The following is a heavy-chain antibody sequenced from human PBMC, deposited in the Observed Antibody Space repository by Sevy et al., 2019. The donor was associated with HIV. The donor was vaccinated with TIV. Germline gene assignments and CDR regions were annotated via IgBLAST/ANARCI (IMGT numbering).Heavy chain of an antibody. CDR1: GFAFGDYT. V-gene: IGHV3-9*01. Sequence: GGSLRLSCAASGFAFGDYTMHWVRQAPGKGLEWVSGISWNGGAIAYADSVKGRFAISRDDAKNSLYLQISGLRVEDTDLYFCARGTTWAGIEDYWGQGTLVTVSS. CDR3: ARGTTWAGIEDY. D-gene: IGHD3-3*02. J-gene: IGHJ4*02. CDR2: ISWNGGAI.